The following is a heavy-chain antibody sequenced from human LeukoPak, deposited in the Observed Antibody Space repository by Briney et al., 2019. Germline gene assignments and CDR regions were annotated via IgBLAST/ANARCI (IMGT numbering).Heavy chain of an antibody. J-gene: IGHJ4*02. V-gene: IGHV3-7*01. Sequence: PGGSLRLSCAASGFTFNTYWMTWVRQAPGKGLEWVANIKQDGSEKYYVDSVKGRFTISRDNAKNSLYLQMDRLRAEDMAVYYCAREPTTQTKASCSGGNCLGYFDYCGQGTLVTVSS. CDR1: GFTFNTYW. CDR2: IKQDGSEK. D-gene: IGHD2-15*01. CDR3: AREPTTQTKASCSGGNCLGYFDY.